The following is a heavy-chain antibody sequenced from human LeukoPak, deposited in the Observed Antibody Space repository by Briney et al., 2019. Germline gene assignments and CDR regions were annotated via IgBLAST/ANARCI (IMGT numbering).Heavy chain of an antibody. V-gene: IGHV3-23*01. D-gene: IGHD3-22*01. J-gene: IGHJ4*02. CDR1: GFTLSNYG. CDR3: ASAATMMIVLRAGVDY. CDR2: IRGSGDST. Sequence: PGGSLRLSCAASGFTLSNYGMRWVRQAPGKGLEWVSGIRGSGDSTYYADSVKGRFTISRDNSKNTLYLQMNRLRAEDTAVYYCASAATMMIVLRAGVDYWGQGTLVTVSS.